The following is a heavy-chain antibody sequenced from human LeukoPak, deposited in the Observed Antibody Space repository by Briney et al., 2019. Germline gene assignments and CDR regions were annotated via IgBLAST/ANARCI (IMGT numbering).Heavy chain of an antibody. D-gene: IGHD5-24*01. J-gene: IGHJ4*02. CDR3: ARGLERWLQFDFDY. CDR2: IKQDGSEK. CDR1: GFTFSSYE. V-gene: IGHV3-7*01. Sequence: GGSLRLSCAASGFTFSSYEMNWVRQAPGKGLEWVANIKQDGSEKYYVDSVKGRFTISRDNAKNSLYLQMNSLRAEDTAVYYCARGLERWLQFDFDYWGQGTLVTVSS.